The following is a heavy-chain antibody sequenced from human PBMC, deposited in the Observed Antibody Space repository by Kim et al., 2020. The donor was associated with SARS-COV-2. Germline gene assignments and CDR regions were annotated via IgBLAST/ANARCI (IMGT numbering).Heavy chain of an antibody. CDR3: ARDWGSGWYSDY. D-gene: IGHD6-19*01. J-gene: IGHJ4*02. V-gene: IGHV3-21*01. Sequence: YYAASVQGRFTLARDNAKNSLYLQMNSLRAEDTAVYYCARDWGSGWYSDYWGQGTLVTVSS.